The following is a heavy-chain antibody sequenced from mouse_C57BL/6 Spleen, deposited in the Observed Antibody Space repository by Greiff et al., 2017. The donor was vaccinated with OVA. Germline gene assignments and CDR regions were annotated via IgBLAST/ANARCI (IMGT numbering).Heavy chain of an antibody. CDR2: IDPSDSYT. CDR3: ARREITTVVDYFDY. V-gene: IGHV1-50*01. CDR1: GYTFTSYW. D-gene: IGHD1-1*01. Sequence: QVQLQQPGAELVKPGASVKLSCKASGYTFTSYWMQWVKQRPGQGLEWIGEIDPSDSYTNYNQKFKGKATLTVDTSSSTAYMQLSSLTSEDSAVYYCARREITTVVDYFDYWGQGTTLTVSS. J-gene: IGHJ2*01.